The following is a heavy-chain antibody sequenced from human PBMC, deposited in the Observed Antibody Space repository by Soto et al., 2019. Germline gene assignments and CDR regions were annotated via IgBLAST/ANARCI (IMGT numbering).Heavy chain of an antibody. V-gene: IGHV3-23*01. CDR1: GFTFSSYA. CDR3: AKGRSYCSGGSCPPRYGMDV. Sequence: GGSLRLSCAASGFTFSSYAMSWVRQAPGKGLEWVSAISGSGGSTYYADSVKGRFTISRDNSKNTRYLQMNSLRAEDTAVYYCAKGRSYCSGGSCPPRYGMDVWGQGTTVTVSS. J-gene: IGHJ6*02. D-gene: IGHD2-15*01. CDR2: ISGSGGST.